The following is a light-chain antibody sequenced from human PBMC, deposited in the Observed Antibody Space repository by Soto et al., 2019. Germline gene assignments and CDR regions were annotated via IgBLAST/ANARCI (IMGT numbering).Light chain of an antibody. CDR1: QSVSSSY. CDR3: QQYGSSPVA. J-gene: IGKJ1*01. Sequence: EIVLSQSPATLSLSPGERATLSCRASQSVSSSYLAWYQQKPGQAPRLLIYGASSRATGIPDRFSGSGSGTDFTLTTSRLEPEDFAVYYCQQYGSSPVAFGQGTKVDIK. CDR2: GAS. V-gene: IGKV3-20*01.